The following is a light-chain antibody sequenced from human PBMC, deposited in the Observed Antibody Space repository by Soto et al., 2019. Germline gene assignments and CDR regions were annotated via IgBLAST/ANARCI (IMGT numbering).Light chain of an antibody. Sequence: QSALTQPASVSGSPGQSITISCTGTSSDVGGSNYVSWYQQHPGKVPKLMICGVTNRPPGVSNRFSGSKSGNTASLTISGLQTEDEADYYCSSYTSSSTWVFGGGTQLTVL. CDR1: SSDVGGSNY. CDR3: SSYTSSSTWV. V-gene: IGLV2-14*01. J-gene: IGLJ3*02. CDR2: GVT.